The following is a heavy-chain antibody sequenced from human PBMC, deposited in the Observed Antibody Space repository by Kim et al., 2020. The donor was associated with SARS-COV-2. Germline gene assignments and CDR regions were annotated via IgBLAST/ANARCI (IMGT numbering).Heavy chain of an antibody. Sequence: SETLSLTCTVSGNSFSDYYWSWIRQPPGKGLEWIGYIYYTGSTNYNPSLKSRVTISVDTSKNQFSLKVSSVTAADTAVYYCARGAGSGWYVGVDYWGQGTLVTVSS. J-gene: IGHJ4*02. CDR3: ARGAGSGWYVGVDY. V-gene: IGHV4-59*01. CDR2: IYYTGST. CDR1: GNSFSDYY. D-gene: IGHD6-19*01.